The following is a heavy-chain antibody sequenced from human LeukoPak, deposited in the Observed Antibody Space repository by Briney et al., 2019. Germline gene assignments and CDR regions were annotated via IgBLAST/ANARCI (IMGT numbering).Heavy chain of an antibody. CDR2: ISFDGRTK. D-gene: IGHD4-17*01. CDR3: AKDWHSVTIFDS. CDR1: GFTFSSYG. V-gene: IGHV3-30*18. J-gene: IGHJ4*02. Sequence: PGGSLRLSCAASGFTFSSYGMHWVPQAPGKGLEGLAVISFDGRTKYYADSVKGRFTISRDNSNKTLFLQMNSLRAEDTALYYCAKDWHSVTIFDSWGQGTLVTVSS.